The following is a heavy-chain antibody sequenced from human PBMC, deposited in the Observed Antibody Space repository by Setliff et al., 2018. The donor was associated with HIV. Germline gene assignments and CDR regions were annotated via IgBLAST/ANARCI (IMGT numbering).Heavy chain of an antibody. V-gene: IGHV3-74*01. CDR1: GFTFSGYW. CDR3: AREATNYYGMDV. CDR2: INTDGSGT. J-gene: IGHJ6*02. Sequence: GGSLRLSCAASGFTFSGYWMHWVRQAPGKGLVWVSRINTDGSGTTYADSVKGRFTISRDNAKNTLYLQMNSLSAEDTAVYYCAREATNYYGMDVWGQGTTVTVSS. D-gene: IGHD5-12*01.